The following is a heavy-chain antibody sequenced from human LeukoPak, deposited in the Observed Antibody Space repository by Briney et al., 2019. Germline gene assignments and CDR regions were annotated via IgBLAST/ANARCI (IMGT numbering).Heavy chain of an antibody. CDR1: GFTFRGFG. CDR3: AKMWGASNHYYYIDV. Sequence: GWSLRLSCAASGFTFRGFGLHWVRQAPGKGLAWVALIRTDGTIDTYADSVKDRFTISRDNSKSTLYLQMNSLRAEDTAVYYCAKMWGASNHYYYIDVWGEGTTVT. D-gene: IGHD4-11*01. CDR2: IRTDGTID. V-gene: IGHV3-30*02. J-gene: IGHJ6*03.